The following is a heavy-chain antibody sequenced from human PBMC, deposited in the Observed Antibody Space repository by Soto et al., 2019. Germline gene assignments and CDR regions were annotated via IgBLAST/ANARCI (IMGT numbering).Heavy chain of an antibody. V-gene: IGHV3-74*01. J-gene: IGHJ6*02. CDR2: INSDGSST. CDR1: GFTFSSYW. D-gene: IGHD6-6*01. Sequence: GGSLRLSCAASGFTFSSYWMHWVRQAPGKGLVWVSRINSDGSSTSYADSVKGRFTISRDNAKNTLYLQMNSLRAEDTAVYYCVRDLELVRTWWSYYYGMDVWGQGTTVTVSS. CDR3: VRDLELVRTWWSYYYGMDV.